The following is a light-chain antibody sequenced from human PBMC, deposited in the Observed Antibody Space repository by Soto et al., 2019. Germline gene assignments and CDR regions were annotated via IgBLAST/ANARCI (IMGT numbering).Light chain of an antibody. Sequence: EIVLTQSPATLSLSPWERATLSCRASQSVSSYLAWYQQKPGQAPRLLIYDTSNRATGIPARFSGSGSGTDFTLTISSLEPEDFAVYYCQQRSNWPITFGPGTRLEIK. CDR3: QQRSNWPIT. CDR1: QSVSSY. CDR2: DTS. J-gene: IGKJ5*01. V-gene: IGKV3-11*01.